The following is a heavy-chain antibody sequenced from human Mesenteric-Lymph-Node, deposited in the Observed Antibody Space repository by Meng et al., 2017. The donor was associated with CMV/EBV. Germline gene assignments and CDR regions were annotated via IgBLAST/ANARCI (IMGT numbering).Heavy chain of an antibody. CDR1: GFTFSSYG. CDR3: ARDQVAPRITMVRGALGLDY. D-gene: IGHD3-10*01. Sequence: LSLTCAASGFTFSSYGMNWVRQAPGKGLEWVSSISSNYIYYADSVKGRFTISRDNARNSLYLQMDSLRAEDTAVYYCARDQVAPRITMVRGALGLDYWGQGTLVTVSS. V-gene: IGHV3-21*01. J-gene: IGHJ4*02. CDR2: ISSNYI.